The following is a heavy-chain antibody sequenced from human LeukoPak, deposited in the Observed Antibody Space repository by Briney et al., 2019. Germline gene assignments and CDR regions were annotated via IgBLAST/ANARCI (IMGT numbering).Heavy chain of an antibody. CDR3: WGKPQNYYYGMDV. CDR2: IYYSGST. J-gene: IGHJ6*02. V-gene: IGHV4-59*08. D-gene: IGHD3-16*01. CDR1: GGSISSYY. Sequence: PSETLFLTCTVSGGSISSYYGSWIRQPPGKGLEWIGYIYYSGSTNYNPSLKSRVTISVDTSKNQFSLKLSSVTAADTAVYYCWGKPQNYYYGMDVWGQGTTVTVSS.